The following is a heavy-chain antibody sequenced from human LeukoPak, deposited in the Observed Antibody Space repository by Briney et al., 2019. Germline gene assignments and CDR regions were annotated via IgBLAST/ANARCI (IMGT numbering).Heavy chain of an antibody. D-gene: IGHD6-13*01. V-gene: IGHV1-69*13. CDR3: ARVAAAAGTVRFDP. J-gene: IGHJ5*02. Sequence: ASVKVSCKASGGTFSSYAISWVRQAPGQGLEWMGGIIPIFGTANYAQKFQGRVTITADESTSTAYMELSSLRSEDTAVYYCARVAAAAGTVRFDPWGQGTLVTVSS. CDR2: IIPIFGTA. CDR1: GGTFSSYA.